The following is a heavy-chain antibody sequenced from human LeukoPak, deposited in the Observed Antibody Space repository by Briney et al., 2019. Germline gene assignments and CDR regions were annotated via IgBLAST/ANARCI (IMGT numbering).Heavy chain of an antibody. Sequence: GGSLRLSCAASGFTFSSYWMHWVRQAPGKGLVWVSRIDNDGSGITYADSVEGRFTSSRDNAKNTLYLQMNSLRAEDTAVYYCAREGQWLVRNGMDVWGQGTTVTVSS. CDR2: IDNDGSGI. J-gene: IGHJ6*02. D-gene: IGHD6-19*01. CDR3: AREGQWLVRNGMDV. V-gene: IGHV3-74*03. CDR1: GFTFSSYW.